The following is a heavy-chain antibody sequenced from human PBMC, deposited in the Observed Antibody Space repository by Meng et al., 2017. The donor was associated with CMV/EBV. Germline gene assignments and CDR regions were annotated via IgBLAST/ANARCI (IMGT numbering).Heavy chain of an antibody. V-gene: IGHV4-39*07. D-gene: IGHD3-3*01. CDR1: GGSISSSSYY. CDR2: IYYSGST. J-gene: IGHJ5*02. Sequence: SETLSLTCTVSGGSISSSSYYWGWTRQPPGKGLEWIGSIYYSGSTYYNPSLKSRVTISVDTSKNQFSLKLSSVTAADTAVYYCASSAYDFWSGYGWFDPWGQGTLVTVSS. CDR3: ASSAYDFWSGYGWFDP.